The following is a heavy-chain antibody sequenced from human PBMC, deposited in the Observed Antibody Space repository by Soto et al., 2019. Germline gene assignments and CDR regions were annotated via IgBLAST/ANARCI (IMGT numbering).Heavy chain of an antibody. Sequence: GESLKISCKGSGYSFTNYWIGWVRQMPGKGLEWMGIIYPGDSDTRYSPSFQGQVTISADKSISTAYLQWSSLKASDTAMYYCPRTYSSRRFDAFDIWGQGTMVTVSS. CDR3: PRTYSSRRFDAFDI. CDR2: IYPGDSDT. D-gene: IGHD6-13*01. V-gene: IGHV5-51*01. CDR1: GYSFTNYW. J-gene: IGHJ3*02.